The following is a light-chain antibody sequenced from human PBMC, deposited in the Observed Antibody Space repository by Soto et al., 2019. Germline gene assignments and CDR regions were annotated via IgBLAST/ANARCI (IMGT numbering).Light chain of an antibody. CDR3: QHHNASPLT. Sequence: IVLTQSPGTLSVSPGERVILSCRASQTLRNKIAGYQQKPGQSPRLLIYGGFTRATGIPARFSGSGSLTVFTLTINSLQSDYFAIYCSQHHNASPLTFGPGTKLDLK. J-gene: IGKJ3*01. CDR2: GGF. CDR1: QTLRNK. V-gene: IGKV3-15*01.